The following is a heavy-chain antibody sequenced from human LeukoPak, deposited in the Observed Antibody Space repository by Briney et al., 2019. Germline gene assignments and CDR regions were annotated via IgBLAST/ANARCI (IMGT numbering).Heavy chain of an antibody. Sequence: GGSLRLSCAASGFTFSSYVMHWVRQAPGKGLEWVAIISYDGSNEYYADSVKGRFTISRDNAKNSLYLQMNSLRAEDTAVYYCAELGITMIGGVWGKGTTVTTSS. CDR2: ISYDGSNE. CDR1: GFTFSSYV. CDR3: AELGITMIGGV. V-gene: IGHV3-30*04. J-gene: IGHJ6*04. D-gene: IGHD3-10*02.